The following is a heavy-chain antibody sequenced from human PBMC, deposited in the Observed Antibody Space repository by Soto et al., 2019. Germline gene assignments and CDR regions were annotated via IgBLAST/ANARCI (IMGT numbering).Heavy chain of an antibody. CDR1: GFTFSSYA. J-gene: IGHJ5*02. Sequence: GGSLRLSCAASGFTFSSYAMIWVRQAPGKGLEWVSAIGTAGDTYYPGSVKGRFTISRENAKNSLYLQMNSLRAEDTAVYYCAGSGTVVTPGWFDPWGQGTLVTVSS. CDR2: IGTAGDT. D-gene: IGHD2-21*02. CDR3: AGSGTVVTPGWFDP. V-gene: IGHV3-13*01.